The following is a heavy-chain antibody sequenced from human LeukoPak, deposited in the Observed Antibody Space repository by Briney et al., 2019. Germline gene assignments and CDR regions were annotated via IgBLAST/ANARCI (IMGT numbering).Heavy chain of an antibody. CDR3: ARGSYAPPVRSYYYYMDV. V-gene: IGHV3-66*01. J-gene: IGHJ6*03. D-gene: IGHD2-2*01. CDR1: GFTVSSNY. Sequence: PGGSLRLSCAASGFTVSSNYMIWVRQAPGKGLEWVSVIDSGRSTYYADSVKGRFTISRDNTKNTLYLQMHSLRVKDTAVYYWARGSYAPPVRSYYYYMDVWGKGTTVTISS. CDR2: IDSGRST.